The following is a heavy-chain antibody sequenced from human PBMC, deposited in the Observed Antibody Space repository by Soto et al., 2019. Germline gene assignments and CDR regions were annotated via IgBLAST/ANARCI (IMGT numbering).Heavy chain of an antibody. D-gene: IGHD3-3*01. V-gene: IGHV1-18*01. CDR1: GYTFTSYG. CDR2: ISAYNGNT. J-gene: IGHJ4*02. Sequence: GASVKVSCKASGYTFTSYGISWVRQAPGQGLEWMGWISAYNGNTNYAQKLQGRVTMTTDTSTSTAYMELRSLRSDDTAVYYCARVPNDFWCGYRQDFDYWGQGTLVTVS. CDR3: ARVPNDFWCGYRQDFDY.